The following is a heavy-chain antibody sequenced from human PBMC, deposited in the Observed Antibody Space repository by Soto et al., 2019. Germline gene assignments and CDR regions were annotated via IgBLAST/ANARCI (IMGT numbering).Heavy chain of an antibody. V-gene: IGHV4-34*01. CDR2: INHSGST. J-gene: IGHJ6*02. D-gene: IGHD2-21*02. Sequence: SETLSLTCAVYGGSFSGYYWSWIRQPPGKGLEWIGEINHSGSTIYNPSLKSRVTISVDTSKNQFSLKLSSVTAADTAVYYCARGFVTVLYYYYGMDVWGQGTTVTVSS. CDR1: GGSFSGYY. CDR3: ARGFVTVLYYYYGMDV.